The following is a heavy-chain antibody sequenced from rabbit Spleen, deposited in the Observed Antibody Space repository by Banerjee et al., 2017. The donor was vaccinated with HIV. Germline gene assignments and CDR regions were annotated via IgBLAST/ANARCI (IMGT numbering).Heavy chain of an antibody. J-gene: IGHJ6*01. CDR1: GFSFSSSYY. CDR2: TAGGRSSFT. V-gene: IGHV1S45*01. D-gene: IGHD1-1*01. CDR3: ARDTATSFSTYGMDL. Sequence: QEQLVESGGGLVQPEGSLTLTCKASGFSFSSSYYICWVRQAPGKGLEWIACTAGGRSSFTYYASWAKGRFTISKASSTTVTLQMTSLTAADTATYFCARDTATSFSTYGMDLWGPGTLVTVS.